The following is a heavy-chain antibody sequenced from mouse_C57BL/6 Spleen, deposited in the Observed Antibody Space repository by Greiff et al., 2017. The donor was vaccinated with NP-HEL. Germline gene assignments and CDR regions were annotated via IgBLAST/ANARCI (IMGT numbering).Heavy chain of an antibody. CDR2: ISLKSDNYAT. Sequence: EVKLVVSGGGLVQPGGFMKLSCVASGFTFSNYWMNWVRQSPEKGLEWVAQISLKSDNYATHYSESVKGRFTISRGDSKSSVYLQMNNLRAEDTGIYYCTRWLLTYWYFDVWGTGTTVTVSS. CDR1: GFTFSNYW. CDR3: TRWLLTYWYFDV. J-gene: IGHJ1*03. V-gene: IGHV6-3*01. D-gene: IGHD1-3*01.